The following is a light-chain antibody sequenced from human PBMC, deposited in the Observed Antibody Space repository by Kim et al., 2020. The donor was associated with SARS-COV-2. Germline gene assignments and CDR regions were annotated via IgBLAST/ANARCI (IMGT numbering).Light chain of an antibody. CDR3: QLLGSSWWT. CDR2: GAF. Sequence: SPGERATHSCRASQSVSSSHLVWYQQRVGQAPRLLIYGAFSRATGIPDRFSGSGSGTDFTLTISRLEPEDFAVYYCQLLGSSWWTFGQGTKVDIK. CDR1: QSVSSSH. V-gene: IGKV3-20*01. J-gene: IGKJ1*01.